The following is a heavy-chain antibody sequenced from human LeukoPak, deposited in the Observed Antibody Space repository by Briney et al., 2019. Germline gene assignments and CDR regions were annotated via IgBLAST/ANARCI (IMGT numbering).Heavy chain of an antibody. D-gene: IGHD3-16*01. CDR1: GFSFSSYW. CDR2: IKQDGSEK. V-gene: IGHV3-7*01. J-gene: IGHJ4*02. CDR3: GRPRDVGGKAFEF. Sequence: GGSLRLSRAASGFSFSSYWMNWVRQAPGKGLEWVANIKQDGSEKNYVDSVKGRFTISRDNAKNSLFLQMNSLRADDTAVYYFGRPRDVGGKAFEFWGQGNLVTVSS.